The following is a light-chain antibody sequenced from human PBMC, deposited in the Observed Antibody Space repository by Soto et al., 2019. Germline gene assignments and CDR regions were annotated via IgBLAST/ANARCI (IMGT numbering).Light chain of an antibody. V-gene: IGKV1-5*01. CDR2: DAS. J-gene: IGKJ2*03. CDR1: QSISFW. CDR3: QQYNSFSPYS. Sequence: DIPMTQSPSTLSASVGDRVIITCRASQSISFWLAWYQQKPGKAPKLLIYDASTLHSGVPSRFSGSRSGTELTLTISSLQPDDFASYYYQQYNSFSPYSFGQGTKLEI.